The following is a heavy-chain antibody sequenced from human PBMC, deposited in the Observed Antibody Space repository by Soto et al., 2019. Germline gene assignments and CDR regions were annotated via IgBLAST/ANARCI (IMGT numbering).Heavy chain of an antibody. J-gene: IGHJ4*02. V-gene: IGHV1-18*01. D-gene: IGHD1-1*01. Sequence: QVHLVQSGAEVKKPGASVKVSCQGSGYAFTTYGITWVRQAPGQGLECMGWISAHNGNTNYAQKLQGIVTVTRDTSKSTAYMELRSLRYDDKAVYYCARGRYGDYWGQGALVTVSS. CDR3: ARGRYGDY. CDR2: ISAHNGNT. CDR1: GYAFTTYG.